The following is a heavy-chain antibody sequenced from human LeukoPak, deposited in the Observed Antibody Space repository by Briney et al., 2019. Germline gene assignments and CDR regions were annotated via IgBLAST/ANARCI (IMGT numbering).Heavy chain of an antibody. CDR2: INHSGST. J-gene: IGHJ4*02. V-gene: IGHV4-34*01. CDR1: GGSFSGYY. D-gene: IGHD2-21*01. Sequence: PSETLSLTCAVYGGSFSGYYWSWIRQPPGKGLEWIGEINHSGSTNYNPSLKSRVTISVDTSKNQFSLKLSSVTAADTAVYYCARDLGVIAFDYWGQGTLVTVSS. CDR3: ARDLGVIAFDY.